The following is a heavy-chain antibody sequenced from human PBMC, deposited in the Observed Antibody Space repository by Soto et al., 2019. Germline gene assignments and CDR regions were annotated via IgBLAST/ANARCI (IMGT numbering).Heavy chain of an antibody. CDR1: GYTFTKFG. CDR2: NSAYNDNT. CDR3: ARLLKGGAVTENWFEP. Sequence: QVRLVQSGAEVKKPGASVKVSCKSSGYTFTKFGISWVRQAPGQGLEWMGWNSAYNDNTNYAQKLQGRVTMTSDTPTSRAYMERRSLRSDDAAVYYCARLLKGGAVTENWFEPWGQGTLVTVSS. V-gene: IGHV1-18*01. D-gene: IGHD2-15*01. J-gene: IGHJ5*02.